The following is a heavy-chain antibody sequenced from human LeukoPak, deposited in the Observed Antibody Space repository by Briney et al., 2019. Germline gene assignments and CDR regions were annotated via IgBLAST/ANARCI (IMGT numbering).Heavy chain of an antibody. D-gene: IGHD5-12*01. CDR1: GFTFSTYA. CDR2: ITGNSGLI. CDR3: VKDRKPDSRYNFDY. Sequence: PGGSLRLSCAASGFTFSTYAMNWVRQAPGKGLEWVSVITGNSGLIYYADSVQGRFTISRDNSKNTVYLQMNSLRAEDTASYYCVKDRKPDSRYNFDYWGQGTLVTVSS. J-gene: IGHJ4*02. V-gene: IGHV3-23*01.